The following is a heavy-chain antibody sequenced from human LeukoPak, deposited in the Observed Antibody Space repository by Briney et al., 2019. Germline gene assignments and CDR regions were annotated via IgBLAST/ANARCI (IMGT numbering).Heavy chain of an antibody. J-gene: IGHJ4*02. CDR1: GYSFTNYW. CDR2: IFPGDSDT. V-gene: IGHV5-51*01. D-gene: IGHD5-24*01. Sequence: GESLKISCQGSGYSFTNYWIGWVRQMPRKGLEWMGIIFPGDSDTRYSPSFQGQVTMSADKSISTAYLQWSSLKASDTAMYYCARHAYLATITADFDYWGQGTLVTVSS. CDR3: ARHAYLATITADFDY.